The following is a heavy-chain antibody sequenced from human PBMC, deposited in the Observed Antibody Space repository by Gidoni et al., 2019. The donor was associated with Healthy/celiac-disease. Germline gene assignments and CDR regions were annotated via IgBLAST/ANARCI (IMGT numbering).Heavy chain of an antibody. CDR1: RFTFSSYA. CDR3: ARDEAYCGGDCYSFTYGAFDI. Sequence: QVQLVESGGGVVQPGMSLRLSCAAPRFTFSSYAIHWVRQAPGKGLEWVAVISYDGSNKYYADSVKGRFTISRDNSKNTLYLQMNSLRAEDTAVYYCARDEAYCGGDCYSFTYGAFDIWGQGTMVTVSS. D-gene: IGHD2-21*02. J-gene: IGHJ3*02. CDR2: ISYDGSNK. V-gene: IGHV3-30-3*01.